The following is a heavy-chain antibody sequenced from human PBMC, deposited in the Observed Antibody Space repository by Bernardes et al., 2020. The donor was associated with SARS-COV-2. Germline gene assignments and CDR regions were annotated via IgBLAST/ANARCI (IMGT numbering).Heavy chain of an antibody. Sequence: SETLSLTCTVSGGSISNYNYYWTWIRQHPGKGLEWIGYIYYSGSTDYNPSLRSRVTMSVDTSKNQFSLKMSSVTAADTAVYFCARGPRGVAPPGGSIYFDYWGQGTLVTVSS. D-gene: IGHD6-13*01. J-gene: IGHJ4*02. CDR1: GGSISNYNYY. CDR2: IYYSGST. CDR3: ARGPRGVAPPGGSIYFDY. V-gene: IGHV4-31*03.